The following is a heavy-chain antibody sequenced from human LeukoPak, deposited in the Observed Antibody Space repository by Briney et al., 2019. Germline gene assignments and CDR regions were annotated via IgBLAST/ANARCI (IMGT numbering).Heavy chain of an antibody. V-gene: IGHV7-4-1*02. J-gene: IGHJ4*02. D-gene: IGHD2-21*02. CDR1: GYTFTGYY. CDR3: ARASYCGGDCGPPDY. Sequence: ASVKVSCKASGYTFTGYYMHWVRQAPGQGLEWMGWINTNTGNPTYAQGFTGRFVFSLDTSVSTAYLQISSLKAEDTAVYYCARASYCGGDCGPPDYWGQGTLVTVSS. CDR2: INTNTGNP.